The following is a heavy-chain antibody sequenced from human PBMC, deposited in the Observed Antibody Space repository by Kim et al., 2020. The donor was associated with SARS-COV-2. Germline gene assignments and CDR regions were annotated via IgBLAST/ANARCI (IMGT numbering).Heavy chain of an antibody. CDR1: GGSFSGYY. D-gene: IGHD2-15*01. Sequence: SETLSLTCAVYGGSFSGYYWSWIRQPPGKGLEWIGEINHSGSTNYNPSLKSRVTISVDTSKNQFSLKLSSVTAADTAVYYCARGRVVAATIIPSNWFDPWGQGTLVTVSS. CDR2: INHSGST. V-gene: IGHV4-34*01. CDR3: ARGRVVAATIIPSNWFDP. J-gene: IGHJ5*02.